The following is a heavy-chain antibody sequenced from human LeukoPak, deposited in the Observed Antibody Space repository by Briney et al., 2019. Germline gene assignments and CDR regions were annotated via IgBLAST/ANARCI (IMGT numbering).Heavy chain of an antibody. D-gene: IGHD4-23*01. V-gene: IGHV3-43*01. CDR2: IDWDGGIT. J-gene: IGHJ4*02. Sequence: GGSLRLSCAASGFTFEDFSMHWVRQVPGKGLEWISLIDWDGGITYYADSVKGRFTISRDNAKNSLYLQMNSLRAEDTAVYYCARVPSSSDYGGNPDYWGQGTLVTVSS. CDR3: ARVPSSSDYGGNPDY. CDR1: GFTFEDFS.